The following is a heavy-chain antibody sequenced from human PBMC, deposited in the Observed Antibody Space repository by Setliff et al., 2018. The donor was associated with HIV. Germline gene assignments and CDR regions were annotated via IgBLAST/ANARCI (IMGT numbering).Heavy chain of an antibody. Sequence: GASVKVSCKASGYTFTDYYIHWVRQAPGQGLEWLGWINPDSGRINYAHKFQGRVTMTRDTSITSAYMELSRLKSDDTAVYYCAKTAGPHHYHYMDVWGKGTTVTVS. CDR2: INPDSGRI. V-gene: IGHV1-2*07. CDR3: AKTAGPHHYHYMDV. D-gene: IGHD6-19*01. CDR1: GYTFTDYY. J-gene: IGHJ6*03.